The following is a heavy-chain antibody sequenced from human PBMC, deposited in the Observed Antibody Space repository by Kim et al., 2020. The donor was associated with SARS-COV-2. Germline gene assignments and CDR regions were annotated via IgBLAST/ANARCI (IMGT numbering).Heavy chain of an antibody. D-gene: IGHD1-1*01. V-gene: IGHV3-33*01. Sequence: GGSLRLSCAASGFSFSSYGMYWVRQAPGKGPEWVAIIWYDGSNEKYADSVKGRFTISRDNSKSTLYLQMNSLRAEDTALYYCARDRGSLGSDGSYGMDVWGQGTTVTVSS. CDR1: GFSFSSYG. CDR2: IWYDGSNE. CDR3: ARDRGSLGSDGSYGMDV. J-gene: IGHJ6*02.